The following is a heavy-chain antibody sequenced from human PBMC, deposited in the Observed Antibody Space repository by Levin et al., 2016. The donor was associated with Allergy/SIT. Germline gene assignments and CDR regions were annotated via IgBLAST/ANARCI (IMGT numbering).Heavy chain of an antibody. Sequence: ETLSLTCAASGFTFSSYAMSWVRQAPGKGLEWVSAISGSGGSTYYADSVKGRFTISRDNSKNTLYLQMNSLRAEDTAVYYCARLRFLEWLLEFWGQGTLVTVSS. CDR1: GFTFSSYA. J-gene: IGHJ4*02. CDR3: ARLRFLEWLLEF. CDR2: ISGSGGST. V-gene: IGHV3-23*01. D-gene: IGHD3-3*01.